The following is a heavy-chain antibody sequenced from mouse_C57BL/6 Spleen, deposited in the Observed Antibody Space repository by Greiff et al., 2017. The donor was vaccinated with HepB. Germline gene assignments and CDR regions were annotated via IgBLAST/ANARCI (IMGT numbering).Heavy chain of an antibody. V-gene: IGHV1-18*01. CDR2: INPNNGGT. CDR1: GYTFTDYN. Sequence: VQLQQSGPELVKPGASVKLPCTASGYTFTDYNMDWVKQSPGKSLEWIGDINPNNGGTIYNQKFKGKATLTVDKSSSTAYMELRSLTSEDTAVYYCARGGSWGQGTLVTVSA. CDR3: ARGGS. J-gene: IGHJ3*01.